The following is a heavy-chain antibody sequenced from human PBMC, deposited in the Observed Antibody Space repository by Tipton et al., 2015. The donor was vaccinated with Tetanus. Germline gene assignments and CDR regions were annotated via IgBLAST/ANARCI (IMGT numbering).Heavy chain of an antibody. V-gene: IGHV3-23*01. CDR1: GFTFSSYA. Sequence: SLRLSCAASGFTFSSYAMSWVRQAPGKGLEWVSAISGSGGSTYYADSVKGRFTISRDNSKNTLYLQMNSLRAEDTAVYYCAKDQSGRSFRGDAFDIWGQGTMVTVSS. D-gene: IGHD1-1*01. CDR2: ISGSGGST. J-gene: IGHJ3*02. CDR3: AKDQSGRSFRGDAFDI.